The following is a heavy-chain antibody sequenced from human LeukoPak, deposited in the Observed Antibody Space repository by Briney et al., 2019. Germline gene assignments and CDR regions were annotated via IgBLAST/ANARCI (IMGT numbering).Heavy chain of an antibody. CDR3: AREDTATKAGDYYYYYYMDV. J-gene: IGHJ6*03. V-gene: IGHV1-69*05. CDR1: GGTFSSYA. D-gene: IGHD5-18*01. CDR2: IIPIFGKA. Sequence: SVKVSCKASGGTFSSYAIRWVRQAPGQALEWLGGIIPIFGKANYAQKFQGRVTITTDESTSTAYMELSSLRSEDAAVYYCAREDTATKAGDYYYYYYMDVWGKGTTVTVSS.